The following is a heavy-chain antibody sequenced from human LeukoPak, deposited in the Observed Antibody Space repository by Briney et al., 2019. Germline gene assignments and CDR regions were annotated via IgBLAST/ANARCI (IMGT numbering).Heavy chain of an antibody. CDR3: ARGVGYDSRGYYEFDS. V-gene: IGHV1-46*01. CDR2: MKPGGGST. D-gene: IGHD3-22*01. J-gene: IGHJ5*01. CDR1: GYTFTSYY. Sequence: GASVKVSCKASGYTFTSYYMHWVRQAPGQGLEWMGIMKPGGGSTSYAQKFQGRVTMTRDMSTTTVYMELRFLRSEDTAVYYCARGVGYDSRGYYEFDSWGQGTLVTVSS.